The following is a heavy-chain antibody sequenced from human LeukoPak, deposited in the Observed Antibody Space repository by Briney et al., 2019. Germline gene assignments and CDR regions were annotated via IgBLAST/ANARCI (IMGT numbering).Heavy chain of an antibody. CDR3: AKDTAISGSHRTLGFDY. V-gene: IGHV3-66*02. CDR2: MYRGGST. Sequence: GGSLRLSCAASGFTVSNNYMSWVRQAPGKGLEWVSVMYRGGSTYYADSVKGRFTISRDNSKNTLYLQMNSLRADDTAVYYCAKDTAISGSHRTLGFDYWGQGTLVIVSS. CDR1: GFTVSNNY. D-gene: IGHD2-21*02. J-gene: IGHJ4*02.